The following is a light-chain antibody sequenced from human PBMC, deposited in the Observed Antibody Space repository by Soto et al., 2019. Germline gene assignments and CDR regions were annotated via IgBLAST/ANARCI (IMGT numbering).Light chain of an antibody. V-gene: IGKV3-20*01. CDR2: GAS. Sequence: EIVLTQSPGTLSLSPGERATLSCRASQSVSSSYLAWYQQKPGQAPRLLIYGASSRATGIPDRFSGSGSGTDFTLTISRLEPEDFAVYYCQQVNTYPHTFGQGTKLEIK. CDR3: QQVNTYPHT. J-gene: IGKJ2*01. CDR1: QSVSSSY.